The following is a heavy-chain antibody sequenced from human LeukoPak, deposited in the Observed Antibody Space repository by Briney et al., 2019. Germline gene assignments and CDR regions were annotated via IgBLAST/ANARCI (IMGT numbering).Heavy chain of an antibody. CDR3: VKTGRGGYYDY. V-gene: IGHV3-64D*09. CDR1: GFTFSSCA. Sequence: GGSLRLSCSASGFTFSSCAMHWVRQAPGRGLEYVSAISSSGDSTYYADSVKGRFNITRDNSKDTPYLQMSSLRPEDTAVYYCVKTGRGGYYDYWGQGTLVTVSS. J-gene: IGHJ4*02. D-gene: IGHD1-26*01. CDR2: ISSSGDST.